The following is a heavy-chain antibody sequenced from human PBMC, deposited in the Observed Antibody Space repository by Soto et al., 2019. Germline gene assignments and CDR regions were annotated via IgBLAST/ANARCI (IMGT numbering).Heavy chain of an antibody. CDR3: TTVRSWSPLDGMDV. J-gene: IGHJ6*02. CDR1: GFTFSNAW. D-gene: IGHD6-13*01. CDR2: IKSKTDGGTT. V-gene: IGHV3-15*01. Sequence: EVQLVESGGGLVKPWGSLRLSCAASGFTFSNAWMSWVRQAPGKGLEWVGRIKSKTDGGTTDYAAPVKGRFTISRDDSKNTLYLQMNSLKTEDTAVYYCTTVRSWSPLDGMDVWGQGTTVTVSS.